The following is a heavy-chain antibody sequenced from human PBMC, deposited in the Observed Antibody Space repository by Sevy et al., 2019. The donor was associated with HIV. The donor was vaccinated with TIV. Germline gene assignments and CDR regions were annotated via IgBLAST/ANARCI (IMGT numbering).Heavy chain of an antibody. CDR1: GFTFNDHY. Sequence: GGSLRLSCVASGFTFNDHYMDWVRQAPVKGLEWVGRSSNKANGYTTEYAASVKGRFTVSRDDSKNSVYLQMNSLKTEDTAVYYCARSDSSGYSSLDYWGQGTLVTVSS. J-gene: IGHJ4*02. V-gene: IGHV3-72*01. CDR3: ARSDSSGYSSLDY. CDR2: SSNKANGYTT. D-gene: IGHD3-22*01.